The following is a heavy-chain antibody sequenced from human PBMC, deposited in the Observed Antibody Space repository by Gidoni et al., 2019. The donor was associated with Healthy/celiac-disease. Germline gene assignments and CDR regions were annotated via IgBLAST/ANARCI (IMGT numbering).Heavy chain of an antibody. CDR1: GFTFSGSA. CDR2: IRSKANSYAT. V-gene: IGHV3-73*02. CDR3: TRQEGY. J-gene: IGHJ4*02. Sequence: EVQLVESGGGLVQPGGSLKLSCAASGFTFSGSAMPWVRQASGKGLGWVGRIRSKANSYATAYAASVKGRFTISRDDSKNTAYLQMNSLKTEDTAVYYCTRQEGYWGQGTLVTVSS.